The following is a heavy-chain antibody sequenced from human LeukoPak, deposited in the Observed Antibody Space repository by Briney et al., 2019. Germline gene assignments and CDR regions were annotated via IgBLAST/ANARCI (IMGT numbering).Heavy chain of an antibody. CDR3: AKDPLGELTGPDY. V-gene: IGHV3-9*01. CDR1: GFTFDDYA. J-gene: IGHJ4*02. CDR2: ISWNSGSI. D-gene: IGHD3-16*01. Sequence: GGSLRLSCAASGFTFDDYAMHWVRQAPGKGLEWVSGISWNSGSIGYADSVKSRFTISRDNAKNSLYLQMNSLRAEDTALYYCAKDPLGELTGPDYWGQGTLVTVSS.